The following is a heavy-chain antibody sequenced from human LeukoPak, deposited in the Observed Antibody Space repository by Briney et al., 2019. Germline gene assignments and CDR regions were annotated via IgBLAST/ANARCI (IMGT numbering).Heavy chain of an antibody. J-gene: IGHJ4*02. CDR2: IYTSGST. V-gene: IGHV4-4*07. CDR3: VKTVTGASKYYFDY. CDR1: GGSISNYY. D-gene: IGHD1-14*01. Sequence: SETLSLTCTVSGGSISNYYWSWIRQPAGKGLEWIGHIYTSGSTNYNPSLKSRVTMSVDTSKNQFSLRLNSVTAADTAVYYCVKTVTGASKYYFDYWGQGTLVTVSS.